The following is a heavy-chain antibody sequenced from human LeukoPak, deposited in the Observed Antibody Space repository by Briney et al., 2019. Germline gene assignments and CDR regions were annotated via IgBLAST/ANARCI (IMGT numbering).Heavy chain of an antibody. CDR3: ARELCSSSSADY. CDR2: IYYSGST. V-gene: IGHV4-30-4*01. Sequence: SETLSLTCTVSGGSISSGDYYWSWIRQPPGKGLEWIGYIYYSGSTYYNPSLKSRVTISVDTSKNQFSLKLSSVTAADTAVYYCARELCSSSSADYWGQGTLVTVSS. J-gene: IGHJ4*02. D-gene: IGHD6-6*01. CDR1: GGSISSGDYY.